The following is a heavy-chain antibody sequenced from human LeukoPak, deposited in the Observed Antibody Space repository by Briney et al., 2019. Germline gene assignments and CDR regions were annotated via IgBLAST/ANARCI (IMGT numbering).Heavy chain of an antibody. CDR2: ISGSGGST. CDR1: GFTFSSYA. V-gene: IGHV3-23*01. Sequence: GGSLRLSCAASGFTFSSYAMSWVRQAPGKGLEWVSAISGSGGSTYYADSVKGRFTISRDNSKNTLYLQMNSLRAEDTAVYYCARDVMGYGRGLDYWGQGTLVTVSS. J-gene: IGHJ4*02. D-gene: IGHD5-12*01. CDR3: ARDVMGYGRGLDY.